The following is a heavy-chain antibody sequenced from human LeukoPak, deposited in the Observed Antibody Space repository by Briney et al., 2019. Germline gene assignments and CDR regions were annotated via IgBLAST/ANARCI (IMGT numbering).Heavy chain of an antibody. J-gene: IGHJ4*02. D-gene: IGHD3-3*01. Sequence: GGSLRLSCAASGFTFSSYGVHWVRQAPGKGLEWVAFIRYDGSNKYYADSVKGRFTISRDNSKNTLYLQMNSLRAEDTAVYYCAKDPYDFWSGYYYFDYWGQGTLVTVSS. V-gene: IGHV3-30*02. CDR3: AKDPYDFWSGYYYFDY. CDR1: GFTFSSYG. CDR2: IRYDGSNK.